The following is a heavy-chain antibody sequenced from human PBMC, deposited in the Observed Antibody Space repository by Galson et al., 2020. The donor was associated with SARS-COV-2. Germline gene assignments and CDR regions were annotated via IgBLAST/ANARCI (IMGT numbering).Heavy chain of an antibody. CDR1: GFSFINYA. V-gene: IGHV3-33*01. J-gene: IGHJ4*02. CDR2: MWSDGSDE. D-gene: IGHD3-16*01. Sequence: GGSLRLSCSASGFSFINYAMHWVRQAPGKGLEWVALMWSDGSDENYADSVKGRFTISRDNSKSTLYLQMNYLRDEDTAIYYCARGNGSGAYLIDYWGQGTLVTVSS. CDR3: ARGNGSGAYLIDY.